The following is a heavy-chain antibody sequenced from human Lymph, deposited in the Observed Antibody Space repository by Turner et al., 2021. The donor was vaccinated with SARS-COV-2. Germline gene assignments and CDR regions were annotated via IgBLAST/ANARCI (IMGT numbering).Heavy chain of an antibody. Sequence: QVQLVQSGAEVKKPGASVKVSCKASGYTFTSYDINWVRQATGQGLEWMGWMNPNSGYTGYAQKFQGRVTMTRNISISTAYMELNSLTSDDTAVYYCAKGDGYPPHGLLDPWGQGTLVTVSS. CDR3: AKGDGYPPHGLLDP. J-gene: IGHJ5*02. CDR1: GYTFTSYD. D-gene: IGHD6-25*01. V-gene: IGHV1-8*01. CDR2: MNPNSGYT.